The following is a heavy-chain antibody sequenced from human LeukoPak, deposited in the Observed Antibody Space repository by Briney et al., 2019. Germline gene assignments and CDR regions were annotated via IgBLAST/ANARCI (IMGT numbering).Heavy chain of an antibody. Sequence: ASVKVSCKASGYTFTGYYMHWVRQAPGQGLEWMGWINPNSGGTNYAQKFQGRVTMTRDTSISTAYMELSRLRSDDTAVYYCALDSSGYSFWFDPWGQGTLVTVSS. D-gene: IGHD3-22*01. CDR1: GYTFTGYY. J-gene: IGHJ5*02. CDR3: ALDSSGYSFWFDP. CDR2: INPNSGGT. V-gene: IGHV1-2*02.